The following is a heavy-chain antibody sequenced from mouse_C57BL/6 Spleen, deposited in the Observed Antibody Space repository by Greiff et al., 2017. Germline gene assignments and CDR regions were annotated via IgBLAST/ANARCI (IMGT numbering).Heavy chain of an antibody. Sequence: QVQLQQSGPELVKPGASVKISCKASGYAFSSSWMNWVKQRPGKGLEWIGRIYPGDGDTNYNGKFKGKATLTADKSSSTAYMQLSSLTSEDYAVYFCARGGYDGYLRYWGQGTLVTVSA. V-gene: IGHV1-82*01. CDR3: ARGGYDGYLRY. CDR1: GYAFSSSW. D-gene: IGHD2-3*01. J-gene: IGHJ3*01. CDR2: IYPGDGDT.